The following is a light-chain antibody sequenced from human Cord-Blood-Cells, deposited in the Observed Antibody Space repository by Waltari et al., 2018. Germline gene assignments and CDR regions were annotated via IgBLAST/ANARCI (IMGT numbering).Light chain of an antibody. V-gene: IGLV3-9*01. CDR3: QVWDSSTV. Sequence: SYELTQPLSVSVALGQTARITCAGNNIGSKNVHWYQQKPGQAPVLVIYRDSNRPSGIPERFSGSNSGNTATLTISRAQAGDEADYYCQVWDSSTVFGTGTKVTVL. CDR1: NIGSKN. J-gene: IGLJ1*01. CDR2: RDS.